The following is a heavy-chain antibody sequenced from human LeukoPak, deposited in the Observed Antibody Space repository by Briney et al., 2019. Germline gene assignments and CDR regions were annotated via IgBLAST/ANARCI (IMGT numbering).Heavy chain of an antibody. CDR3: ARVSPRGAFDI. CDR1: GGSISSGDYY. J-gene: IGHJ3*02. D-gene: IGHD3-10*01. CDR2: IYYSGST. V-gene: IGHV4-30-4*01. Sequence: SETLSLTCTVSGGSISSGDYYWSWIRQPPGKGLEWIGYIYYSGSTYYNPSLKSRVAISVDTSKNQFSLKLSSVTAADTAVYYCARVSPRGAFDIWGQGTMVTVSS.